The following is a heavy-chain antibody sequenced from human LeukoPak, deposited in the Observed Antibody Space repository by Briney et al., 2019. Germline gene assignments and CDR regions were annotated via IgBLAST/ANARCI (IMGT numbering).Heavy chain of an antibody. J-gene: IGHJ4*02. CDR2: INHSGST. V-gene: IGHV4-39*07. Sequence: SETLSLTCTVSGGSISSGGYYWSWIRQPPGKGLEWIGEINHSGSTNYNPSLKSRVTISVDTSKNQFSLKLSSVTAADTAVYYCAGYQLPDTGLDYWGQGTLVTVSS. D-gene: IGHD2-2*01. CDR1: GGSISSGGYY. CDR3: AGYQLPDTGLDY.